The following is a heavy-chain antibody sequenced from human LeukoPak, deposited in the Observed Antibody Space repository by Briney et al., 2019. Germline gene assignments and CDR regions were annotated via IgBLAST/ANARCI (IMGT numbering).Heavy chain of an antibody. J-gene: IGHJ4*02. D-gene: IGHD3-22*01. CDR2: IYSGGST. V-gene: IGHV3-66*01. Sequence: PGGSLRLSCAASGFTVSSNYMSWVRQAPGKGLEWVSVIYSGGSTYYADSVKGRFTISRDNSKNTLYLQMNSLRAEDTAVYYCARELVDYYDSSGYPDSDYWGQGTLVTVSS. CDR3: ARELVDYYDSSGYPDSDY. CDR1: GFTVSSNY.